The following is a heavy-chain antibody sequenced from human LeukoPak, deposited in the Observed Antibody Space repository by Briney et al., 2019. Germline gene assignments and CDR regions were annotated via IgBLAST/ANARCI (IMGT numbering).Heavy chain of an antibody. Sequence: GGSLRLSRAASGFTFSSYAMHWVRQAPGKGLEWVAVISYGGNNKYYADSVRGRFTISRDNSKNTLYLQMNSLRAEDTAVYYCARGQHRVDYSNDGFDIWGQGTMVTVSS. CDR1: GFTFSSYA. V-gene: IGHV3-30*04. D-gene: IGHD2-2*01. CDR3: ARGQHRVDYSNDGFDI. J-gene: IGHJ3*02. CDR2: ISYGGNNK.